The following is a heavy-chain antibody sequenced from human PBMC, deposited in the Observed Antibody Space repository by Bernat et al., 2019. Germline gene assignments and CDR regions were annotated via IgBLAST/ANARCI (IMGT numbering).Heavy chain of an antibody. D-gene: IGHD6-13*01. CDR3: ARDTGGRGSSWFDY. V-gene: IGHV3-30*03. CDR1: GFTFSSYG. J-gene: IGHJ4*02. CDR2: ISYDGSIQ. Sequence: QVQLVESGGGVVQPGRSLRLSCAASGFTFSSYGMHWVRQAPGKGLEWVAVISYDGSIQHYADSVKGRFTISRDNSKNTLYLQMNSLGVEDSAVYYCARDTGGRGSSWFDYWGQGTLVTVSS.